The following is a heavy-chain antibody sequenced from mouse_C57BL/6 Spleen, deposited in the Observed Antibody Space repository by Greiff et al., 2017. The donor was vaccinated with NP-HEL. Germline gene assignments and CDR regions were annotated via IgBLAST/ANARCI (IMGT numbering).Heavy chain of an antibody. CDR2: IDPSDSYT. V-gene: IGHV1-50*01. CDR1: GYTFTSYW. CDR3: ARGSSYDDGYHAMDY. J-gene: IGHJ4*01. D-gene: IGHD1-1*01. Sequence: QVQLQQPGAELVKPGASVKLSCKASGYTFTSYWMQWVKQRPGQGLEWIGEIDPSDSYTNYNQKFKGKATLTVDTSSSTAYMQLSSLTSEDSAVYYCARGSSYDDGYHAMDYWGQGTSVTVSS.